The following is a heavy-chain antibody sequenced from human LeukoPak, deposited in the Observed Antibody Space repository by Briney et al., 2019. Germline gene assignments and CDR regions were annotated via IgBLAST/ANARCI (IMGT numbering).Heavy chain of an antibody. CDR3: ARRRDLIDY. J-gene: IGHJ4*02. CDR1: GFTLSDYY. Sequence: PGGSLRLSCAASGFTLSDYYMSWIRQAPGKGLEWVSYSSSSGSTIYYADSMKGRFAISRDNAKNSLYLQMNSLRAEDTAVYYCARRRDLIDYWGQGTLVTVSS. CDR2: SSSSGSTI. V-gene: IGHV3-11*01.